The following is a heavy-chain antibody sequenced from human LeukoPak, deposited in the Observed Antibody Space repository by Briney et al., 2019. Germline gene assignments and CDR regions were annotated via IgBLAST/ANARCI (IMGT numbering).Heavy chain of an antibody. J-gene: IGHJ4*02. CDR2: ISSSSSYI. D-gene: IGHD3-22*01. CDR1: GFTFSSYS. Sequence: GGSLRLSCAASGFTFSSYSMNWVRQAPGKGLEWVSSISSSSSYIYYADSVKGRFTISRDNSKNTLYLQMNSLRAEDTAVYYCAKEKTYYYDSSGYYCDYWGQGTLVTVSS. V-gene: IGHV3-21*04. CDR3: AKEKTYYYDSSGYYCDY.